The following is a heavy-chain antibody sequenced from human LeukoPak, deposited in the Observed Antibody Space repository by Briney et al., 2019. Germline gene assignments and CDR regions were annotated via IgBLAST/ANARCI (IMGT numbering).Heavy chain of an antibody. J-gene: IGHJ4*02. CDR1: GGSLSSYY. V-gene: IGHV4-39*07. CDR3: GSDCYSYGIDY. Sequence: SETLSLTCTVSGGSLSSYYLSRIRQPPGKGLEWVGSIYYSGSNYYNPSLKNGVTISVDTSKNQFSLKLSAVTAADTAVYYCGSDCYSYGIDYWGQGTLVTVSS. CDR2: IYYSGSN. D-gene: IGHD5-18*01.